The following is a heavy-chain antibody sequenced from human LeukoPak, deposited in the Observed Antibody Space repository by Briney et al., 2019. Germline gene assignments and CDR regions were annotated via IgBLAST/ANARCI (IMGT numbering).Heavy chain of an antibody. Sequence: GGSLRLSCAASGFTFSSYSMNWVRQAPGKGLEWVSYISSSSSTIYYADSVKGRFTISRDNSKNTLYLQMNSLRAEDTAVYYCARDVADAFDIWGQGTMVTVSS. CDR1: GFTFSSYS. CDR2: ISSSSSTI. D-gene: IGHD2-15*01. V-gene: IGHV3-48*01. CDR3: ARDVADAFDI. J-gene: IGHJ3*02.